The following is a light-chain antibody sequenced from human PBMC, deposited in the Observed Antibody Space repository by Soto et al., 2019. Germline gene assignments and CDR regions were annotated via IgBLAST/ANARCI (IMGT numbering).Light chain of an antibody. CDR3: QHYNDWPPTWT. V-gene: IGKV3-15*01. J-gene: IGKJ1*01. CDR2: GAS. Sequence: EIVMTQSPVTLSVSPGERATLSCRASQSVSSKLAWYQQKPGQAPRVLIYGASTRATGIPARFSGSGSGTEFTLTISSLQTEDFAVYYCQHYNDWPPTWTFGQGTKV. CDR1: QSVSSK.